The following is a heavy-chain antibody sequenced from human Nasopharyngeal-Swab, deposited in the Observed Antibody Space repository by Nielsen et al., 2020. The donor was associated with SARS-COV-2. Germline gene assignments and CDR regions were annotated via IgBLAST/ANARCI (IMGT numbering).Heavy chain of an antibody. CDR2: MNPISGNT. D-gene: IGHD2-15*01. Sequence: ASVKVSCKASGYTFTSYDINWVRQATGHGLEWMGWMNPISGNTGYAQKFQGRVTMTRNTSISPAYMELSSLSSEDTAVYYCAREGYCSGGRHVLCFYYGMDVWGQGTTVTVSS. CDR1: GYTFTSYD. J-gene: IGHJ6*02. CDR3: AREGYCSGGRHVLCFYYGMDV. V-gene: IGHV1-8*01.